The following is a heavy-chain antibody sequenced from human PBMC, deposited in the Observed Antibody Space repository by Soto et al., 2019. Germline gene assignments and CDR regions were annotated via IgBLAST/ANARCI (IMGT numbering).Heavy chain of an antibody. Sequence: ASVKVSCKASGYTFTSYAMHWVRQAPGQRLEWMGWINANNGNTNYAQKFQGRVTMTRNTSISTAYMELSSLRSEDTAVYYCASTPSRRYDILTGYLYYYYYMDVWGKGTTVTVSS. D-gene: IGHD3-9*01. J-gene: IGHJ6*03. CDR3: ASTPSRRYDILTGYLYYYYYMDV. V-gene: IGHV1-3*01. CDR2: INANNGNT. CDR1: GYTFTSYA.